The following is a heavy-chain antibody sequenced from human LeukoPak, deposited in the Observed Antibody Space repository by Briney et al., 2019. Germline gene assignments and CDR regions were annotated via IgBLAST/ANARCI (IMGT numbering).Heavy chain of an antibody. J-gene: IGHJ1*01. Sequence: GASVKVSCKVSGYTLTELSMHWVRQAPGQGLEWMGRINPNSGGTNYAQKFQGRVTMTRDTSISTAYMELSRLRSDNTAVYYCARSFGGNSGFRYFQHWGQGTLVTVSS. CDR2: INPNSGGT. D-gene: IGHD4-23*01. CDR1: GYTLTELS. V-gene: IGHV1-2*06. CDR3: ARSFGGNSGFRYFQH.